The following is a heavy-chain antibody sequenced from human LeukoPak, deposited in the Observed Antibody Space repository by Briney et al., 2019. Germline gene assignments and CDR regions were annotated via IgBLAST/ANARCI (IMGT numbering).Heavy chain of an antibody. CDR3: ARDRATVTTSDAFDI. CDR1: GFTFSSYS. Sequence: AGGSLRLSCAASGFTFSSYSMNWVRQAPGLGLEWVSYISISGSTIYYADSVEGRFTISRDNAKSSLYLQMNSLRDEDTAVYYCARDRATVTTSDAFDIWGRGTVVTVSS. V-gene: IGHV3-48*02. CDR2: ISISGSTI. J-gene: IGHJ3*02. D-gene: IGHD4-17*01.